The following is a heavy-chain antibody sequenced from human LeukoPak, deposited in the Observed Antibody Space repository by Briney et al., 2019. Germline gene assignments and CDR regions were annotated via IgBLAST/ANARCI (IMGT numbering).Heavy chain of an antibody. CDR1: GYSISSGY. CDR3: ARVPGPNWFDP. Sequence: SETLSLTCIVSGYSISSGYWGWIRQPPGKGLEWIASMYHSGSTYYNPSLKSRVTMSVDTSKNQFSLKLSSVTAADTAVYYCARVPGPNWFDPWGQGTLVTVSS. J-gene: IGHJ5*02. CDR2: MYHSGST. V-gene: IGHV4-38-2*02.